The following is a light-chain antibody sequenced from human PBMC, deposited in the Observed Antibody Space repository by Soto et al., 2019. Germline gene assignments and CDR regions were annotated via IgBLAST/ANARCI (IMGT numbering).Light chain of an antibody. CDR2: GAS. J-gene: IGKJ1*01. CDR1: QNVSTN. V-gene: IGKV3D-15*01. Sequence: TVLTQSPGTLSLSPGERATLSCRASQNVSTNLLVWYQQHPGQAPRLLIYGASSRATGIPARFSGSGSGTEFTLTISSLQSEDFAVYYCQQYNNWPPSTFGQGTKVDIK. CDR3: QQYNNWPPST.